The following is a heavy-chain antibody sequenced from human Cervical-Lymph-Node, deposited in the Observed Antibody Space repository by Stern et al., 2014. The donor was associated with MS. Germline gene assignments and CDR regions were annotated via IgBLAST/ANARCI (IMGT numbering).Heavy chain of an antibody. CDR3: AREKRDCSGGSCYSRDDY. D-gene: IGHD2-15*01. CDR2: IHPSGGTT. V-gene: IGHV1-46*03. J-gene: IGHJ4*02. CDR1: GYTFTSYY. Sequence: VQLVESGAEVKKPGASVKVSCKASGYTFTSYYMHWVRQAPGQGLEWMGIIHPSGGTTNHAQKFQGRVTMTRDTSTSTVYMELSSLRSEDTAVYYCAREKRDCSGGSCYSRDDYWGQGTLVTVSS.